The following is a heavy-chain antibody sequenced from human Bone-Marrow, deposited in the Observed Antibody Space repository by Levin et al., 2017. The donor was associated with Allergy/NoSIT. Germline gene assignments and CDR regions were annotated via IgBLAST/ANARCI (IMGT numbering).Heavy chain of an antibody. D-gene: IGHD2-15*01. V-gene: IGHV1-8*01. CDR3: ARGRDIVVVVAVRLGVWFDP. Sequence: ASVKVSCKASGYTFTSYDINWVRQATGQGLEWMGWMNPNSGNTGYAQKFQGRVTMTRNTSISTAYMELSSLRSEDTAVYYCARGRDIVVVVAVRLGVWFDPWGQGTLVTVSS. J-gene: IGHJ5*02. CDR1: GYTFTSYD. CDR2: MNPNSGNT.